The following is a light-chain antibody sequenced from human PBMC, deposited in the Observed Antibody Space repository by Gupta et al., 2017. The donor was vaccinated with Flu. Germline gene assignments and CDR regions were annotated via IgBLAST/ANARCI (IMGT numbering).Light chain of an antibody. J-gene: IGKJ1*01. CDR2: GAS. CDR1: QSVSSSY. V-gene: IGKV3-20*01. CDR3: QQYGSSPRT. Sequence: GTRSLSPGERATLSCRASQSVSSSYLAWYQQKPGQAPRLLIYGASSRATGIPDRFSGSGSGTDFTLTISRLEPEDFAVYYCQQYGSSPRTFGQGTKVEIK.